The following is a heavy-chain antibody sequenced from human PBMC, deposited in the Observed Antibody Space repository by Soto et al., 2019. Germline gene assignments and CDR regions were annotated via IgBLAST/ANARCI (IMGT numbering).Heavy chain of an antibody. CDR3: AKDYGDYELGYYYYGMDV. V-gene: IGHV3-9*01. D-gene: IGHD4-17*01. CDR1: GFTFDDYA. Sequence: DVQLVESGGGLVQPGRSLRLSCAASGFTFDDYAMHWVRQAPGKGLEWVSGISWNSGSIGYADSVKGRFTISRDNAKNSLYLQMNSLRAEDTALYYCAKDYGDYELGYYYYGMDVWGQGTTVTVSS. CDR2: ISWNSGSI. J-gene: IGHJ6*02.